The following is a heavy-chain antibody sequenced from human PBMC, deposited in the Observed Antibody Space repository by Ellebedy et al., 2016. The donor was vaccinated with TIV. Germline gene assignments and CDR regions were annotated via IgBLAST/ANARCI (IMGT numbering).Heavy chain of an antibody. CDR3: ARDPVGVGPAFDV. V-gene: IGHV3-23*01. CDR1: GITFSSYA. D-gene: IGHD4-23*01. Sequence: GESLKISCAVSGITFSSYAMNWVRQAPGKGLEWVSAVSGSGDRTYYADSVKGRFTISRDNSKDTLYLQMNSLRAEDTAIYYCARDPVGVGPAFDVWGQGTMVTVSS. J-gene: IGHJ3*01. CDR2: VSGSGDRT.